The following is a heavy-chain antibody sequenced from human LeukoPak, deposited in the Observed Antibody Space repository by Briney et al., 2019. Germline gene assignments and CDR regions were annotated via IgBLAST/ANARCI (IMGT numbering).Heavy chain of an antibody. V-gene: IGHV3-21*01. D-gene: IGHD6-13*01. J-gene: IGHJ4*02. CDR1: GFTFSIYS. CDR2: IRSSNDYI. Sequence: GGSLRLSCAASGFTFSIYSMNWVRQAPGKGLEWVSSIRSSNDYIYYADSVKGRFTISRNNAKNSLYLHMNSLRAEDTAVYYCAKVYDSAWYGSYFDSWGQGTLVTVSS. CDR3: AKVYDSAWYGSYFDS.